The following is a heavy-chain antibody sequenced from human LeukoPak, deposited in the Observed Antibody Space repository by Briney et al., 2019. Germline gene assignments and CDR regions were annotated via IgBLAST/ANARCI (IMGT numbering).Heavy chain of an antibody. CDR1: GFSFSNNE. D-gene: IGHD2-2*01. CDR3: VRDYTYCTSTSCYAA. Sequence: GGSLRLSCAASGFSFSNNEMNWVRQAPGKGLEWVSYISRSGTTIYYADSVKGRFTISRDNAKNSLYMEMNSLRAEDTAVYYCVRDYTYCTSTSCYAAWGQGTLVTVSS. V-gene: IGHV3-48*03. CDR2: ISRSGTTI. J-gene: IGHJ5*02.